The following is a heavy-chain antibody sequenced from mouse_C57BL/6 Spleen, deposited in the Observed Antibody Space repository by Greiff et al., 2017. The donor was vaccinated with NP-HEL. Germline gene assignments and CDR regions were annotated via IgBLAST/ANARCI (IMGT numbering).Heavy chain of an antibody. CDR1: GYTFTSYD. CDR2: IYPRDGST. Sequence: QVQLQQSGPELVKPGASVKLSCKASGYTFTSYDINWVKQRPGQGLEWIGWIYPRDGSTKYNEKFKGKATLTVDTSSSTAYMELHSLTSEDSAVYFCAREGNSAWCAYWGQGTLVTVSA. V-gene: IGHV1-85*01. CDR3: AREGNSAWCAY. J-gene: IGHJ3*01. D-gene: IGHD6-1*01.